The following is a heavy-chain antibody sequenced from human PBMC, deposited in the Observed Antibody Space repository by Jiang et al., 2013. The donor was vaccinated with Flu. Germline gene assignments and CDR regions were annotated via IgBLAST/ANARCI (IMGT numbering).Heavy chain of an antibody. CDR2: INAGNGNT. CDR3: AREKCSGGSCYLDYYYGMDV. CDR1: GYTFTSYA. Sequence: SVKVSCKASGYTFTSYAMHWVRQAPGQRLEWMGWINAGNGNTKYSQKFQGRVTITRDTSASTAYMELSSLRSEDTAVYYCAREKCSGGSCYLDYYYGMDVWGQGTTVTVSS. V-gene: IGHV1-3*01. D-gene: IGHD2-15*01. J-gene: IGHJ6*02.